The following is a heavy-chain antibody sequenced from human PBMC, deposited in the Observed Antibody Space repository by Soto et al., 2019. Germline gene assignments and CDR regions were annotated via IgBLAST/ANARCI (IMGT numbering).Heavy chain of an antibody. CDR3: ARSDMSERDTIWWKLYYYGMDV. V-gene: IGHV4-38-2*01. J-gene: IGHJ6*02. CDR2: IYHRGSS. D-gene: IGHD2-15*01. Sequence: KTSETLSLTCAVSGYSISSGYYWGWSRQPPGKGLEWIGSIYHRGSSYYNPSPKSRVTISVDTSKNQFSLKLSSVTAADTAVYYCARSDMSERDTIWWKLYYYGMDVWGQGTTVTVS. CDR1: GYSISSGYY.